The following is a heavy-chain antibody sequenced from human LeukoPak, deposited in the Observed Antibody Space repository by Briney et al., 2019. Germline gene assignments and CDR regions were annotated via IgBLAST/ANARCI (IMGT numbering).Heavy chain of an antibody. CDR2: INPSGGST. V-gene: IGHV1-46*01. CDR1: GYTFTSYY. J-gene: IGHJ6*02. D-gene: IGHD3-9*01. Sequence: GASVKVSCKASGYTFTSYYMHWVRQAPGQGLEWMGIINPSGGSTNYAQKFQGRVTMTRDTSTSTVYMELSSLRSEDTAVYYCARDQSGTYYDILTGYYLDDYYYYYGMDVWGQGTTVTVSS. CDR3: ARDQSGTYYDILTGYYLDDYYYYYGMDV.